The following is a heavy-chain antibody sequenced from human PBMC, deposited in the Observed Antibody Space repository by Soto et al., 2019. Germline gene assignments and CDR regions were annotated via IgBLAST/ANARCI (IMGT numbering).Heavy chain of an antibody. J-gene: IGHJ3*02. CDR2: IIPMFGTA. D-gene: IGHD2-2*01. Sequence: QVQLVQSGAEVRKPGSWVKVSCKASGGTFSTYAISWVRQAPGQGLEWMGGIIPMFGTAKYAQRFQGRFTITADGSTSTASMELTSLRSEDTALYFCARTQGAEFQLLYAFDIWGQGTMVTVSS. CDR3: ARTQGAEFQLLYAFDI. V-gene: IGHV1-69*01. CDR1: GGTFSTYA.